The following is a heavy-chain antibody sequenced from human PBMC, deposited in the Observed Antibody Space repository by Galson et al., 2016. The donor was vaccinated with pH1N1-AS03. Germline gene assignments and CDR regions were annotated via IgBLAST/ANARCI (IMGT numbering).Heavy chain of an antibody. D-gene: IGHD5-18*01. CDR2: GYYTGTP. CDR3: VVLTPGYTSGGGSVDH. J-gene: IGHJ5*02. V-gene: IGHV4-39*07. CDR1: GGSIRNSADY. Sequence: ETLSLTCTVSGGSIRNSADYWGWIRQPPGKGLEWIGNGYYTGTPFFNPSLNSRVTISVDTSVNPFSLRLTSVTAADTAIYYCVVLTPGYTSGGGSVDHWGQGTLVAVSS.